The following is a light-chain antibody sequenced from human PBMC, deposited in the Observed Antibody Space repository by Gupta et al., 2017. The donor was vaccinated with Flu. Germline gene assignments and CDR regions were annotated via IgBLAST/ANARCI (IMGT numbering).Light chain of an antibody. Sequence: EVVLTPSPATLSSSPGKRATLSCRASQSVSSYLAWYQQKPGQAPRLLIYDASNRATGIPARFSGSGSGTDFTLTISSLEPEDFAVYYCQQRSNWSGTFGQGTKVEIK. J-gene: IGKJ1*01. CDR3: QQRSNWSGT. CDR1: QSVSSY. V-gene: IGKV3-11*01. CDR2: DAS.